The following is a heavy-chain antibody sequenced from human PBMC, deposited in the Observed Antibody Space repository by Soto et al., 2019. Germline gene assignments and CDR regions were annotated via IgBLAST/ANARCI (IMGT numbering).Heavy chain of an antibody. V-gene: IGHV4-59*01. CDR1: GGSISSYY. J-gene: IGHJ4*02. D-gene: IGHD2-21*01. CDR3: ARDDSRVRFGY. CDR2: IYYSGST. Sequence: SETLSLTCTVSGGSISSYYWSWIRQPPGKGLEWIGYIYYSGSTNYNPSLKSRVTISVDTSKNQFSLKLSSVTAADTAVYYCARDDSRVRFGYWGQGTLVTVSS.